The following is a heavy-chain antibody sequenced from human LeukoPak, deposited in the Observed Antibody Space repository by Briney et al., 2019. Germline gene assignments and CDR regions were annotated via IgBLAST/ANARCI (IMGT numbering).Heavy chain of an antibody. CDR1: GSTFRNHA. CDR3: VGSPTYYYMDV. Sequence: GGSLRLSCAASGSTFRNHAIHWVRQAPGKGLEWVTVISHDGGNDDYRDSVKGRFTISRDNSKNTVLLQMNSLSPDDTAIYYCVGSPTYYYMDVWGKGTTVTVSS. CDR2: ISHDGGND. D-gene: IGHD3-10*01. V-gene: IGHV3-30*04. J-gene: IGHJ6*03.